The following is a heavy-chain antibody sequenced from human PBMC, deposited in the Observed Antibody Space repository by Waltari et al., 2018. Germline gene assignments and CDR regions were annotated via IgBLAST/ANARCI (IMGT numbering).Heavy chain of an antibody. CDR2: IIPIFGTA. D-gene: IGHD5-12*01. V-gene: IGHV1-69*14. J-gene: IGHJ3*02. CDR1: GGTFRSYA. CDR3: ARGRDGYNYVDAFDI. Sequence: QVQLVQSGDEGKKPGSSLKVSCKASGGTFRSYATSWVRPATGQGLEWMGGIIPIFGTANYAQKFQGRVTITADKSTSTAYMELSSLRSEDTAVYYCARGRDGYNYVDAFDIWGQGTMVTVSS.